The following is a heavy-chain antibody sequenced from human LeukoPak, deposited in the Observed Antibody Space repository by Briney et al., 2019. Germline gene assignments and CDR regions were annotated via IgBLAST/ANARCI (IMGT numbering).Heavy chain of an antibody. J-gene: IGHJ4*02. CDR1: GGSISSSSYY. CDR3: ARSSQRSATLNY. Sequence: SETLSLTCTVSGGSISSSSYYWGWIRQPPGKGLEWIGSIYYSGSTYYNPSLKSRVTISVDTSKNQFSLKLSSVTAADTAVYYCARSSQRSATLNYWGQGTLVTVSS. CDR2: IYYSGST. D-gene: IGHD6-25*01. V-gene: IGHV4-39*01.